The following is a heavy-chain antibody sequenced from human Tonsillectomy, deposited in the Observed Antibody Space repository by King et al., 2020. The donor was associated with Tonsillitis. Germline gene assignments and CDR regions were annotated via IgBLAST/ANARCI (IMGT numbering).Heavy chain of an antibody. Sequence: VQLVESGGALVQPGRSLRLSCAASGFSFDDYAMHWVRQAPGKGLEWVSGISWNSGTIGYAHSVKVRFTISSDNAKNFLYLQMNSLRAEDTALYYCTKDPDYYDSSTSWGQGTLVTVSS. J-gene: IGHJ4*02. CDR1: GFSFDDYA. CDR2: ISWNSGTI. D-gene: IGHD3-22*01. CDR3: TKDPDYYDSSTS. V-gene: IGHV3-9*01.